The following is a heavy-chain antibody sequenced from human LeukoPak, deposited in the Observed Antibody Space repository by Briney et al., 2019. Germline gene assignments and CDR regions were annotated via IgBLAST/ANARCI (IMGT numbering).Heavy chain of an antibody. CDR1: GSTFTSYG. V-gene: IGHV1-18*04. CDR3: ARNDYGDRAVAFDI. J-gene: IGHJ3*02. Sequence: SVKVSCKASGSTFTSYGISWVRQAPGQGLEWMGWISAYNGNTNYAQKLQGRVTMTTDTSTSTAYMELRSLRSDDTAVYYCARNDYGDRAVAFDIWGQGTMVTVSS. D-gene: IGHD4-17*01. CDR2: ISAYNGNT.